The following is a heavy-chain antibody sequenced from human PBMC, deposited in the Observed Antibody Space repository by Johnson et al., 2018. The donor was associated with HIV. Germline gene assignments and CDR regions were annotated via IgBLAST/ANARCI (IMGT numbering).Heavy chain of an antibody. J-gene: IGHJ3*02. CDR1: GFAFSSYA. V-gene: IGHV3-64*01. CDR2: ISSNGGST. D-gene: IGHD5-24*01. CDR3: ARGGLEMATITDAFDI. Sequence: VQLVESGGGVVQPGRSLRLSCAASGFAFSSYAMHWVRQAPGRTLEYVSTISSNGGSTYYANSVKGRFTISRDNSKNTLYLQMGSLRAEDMAVYYCARGGLEMATITDAFDIWGQGTMVTVSS.